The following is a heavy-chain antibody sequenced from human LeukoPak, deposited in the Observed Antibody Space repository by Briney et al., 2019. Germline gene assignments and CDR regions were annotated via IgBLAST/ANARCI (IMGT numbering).Heavy chain of an antibody. V-gene: IGHV3-21*01. J-gene: IGHJ4*02. CDR3: ARAGYSSSWLLY. Sequence: GGSLRLSCAASGFTFSSYSMNWVRQAPGKGLEWVSSISSSSSYIYYADSVKGRFTISRDNAKNSLYLQMNSLKAEDTAIYYCARAGYSSSWLLYWGQGTLVTVSS. CDR2: ISSSSSYI. D-gene: IGHD6-13*01. CDR1: GFTFSSYS.